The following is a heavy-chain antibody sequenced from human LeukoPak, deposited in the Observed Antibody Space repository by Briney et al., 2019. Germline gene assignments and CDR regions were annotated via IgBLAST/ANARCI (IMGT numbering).Heavy chain of an antibody. V-gene: IGHV4-61*02. CDR1: GGSISSGSYY. CDR3: ARGKLRDAFDI. Sequence: SETLSLTCTVSGGSISSGSYYWSWIRQPAGKGLEWIGRIYPSGSTNYNPSLKSRVTISVDTSKNQFSLKLSSVTAADTAVYYCARGKLRDAFDIWGQGTMVTVSS. J-gene: IGHJ3*02. D-gene: IGHD1-26*01. CDR2: IYPSGST.